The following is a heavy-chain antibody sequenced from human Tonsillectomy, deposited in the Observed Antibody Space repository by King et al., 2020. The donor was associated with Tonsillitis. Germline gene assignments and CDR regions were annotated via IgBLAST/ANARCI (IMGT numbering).Heavy chain of an antibody. Sequence: VQLVESGGGLVQPGGSLRLSCAASGFTFSSYVMNCVRQAPGKGLEGVSAISGSGGITYYADSVKGRFTISRDNSKNTLYLQMSSLRVEDTAIYYCAKDLSDSSGYYFDYWGQGTLVTASS. CDR2: ISGSGGIT. D-gene: IGHD3-22*01. CDR3: AKDLSDSSGYYFDY. CDR1: GFTFSSYV. V-gene: IGHV3-23*04. J-gene: IGHJ4*02.